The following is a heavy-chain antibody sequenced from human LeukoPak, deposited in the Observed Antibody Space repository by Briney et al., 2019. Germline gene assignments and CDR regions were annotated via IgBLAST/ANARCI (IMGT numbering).Heavy chain of an antibody. Sequence: SETLSLTCTVSGGSISSDDYYWNWIRQHPGTGLEWIGYIYYSGSTYYNPSLKSRVTISVDTSKKQFSLKLTSVTAADTAVYYCARGSDWNHGYWGQGTLVTVSS. CDR2: IYYSGST. V-gene: IGHV4-31*03. CDR3: ARGSDWNHGY. CDR1: GGSISSDDYY. D-gene: IGHD1-1*01. J-gene: IGHJ4*02.